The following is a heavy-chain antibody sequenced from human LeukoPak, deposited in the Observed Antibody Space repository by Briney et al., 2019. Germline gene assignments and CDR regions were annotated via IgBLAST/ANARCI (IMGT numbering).Heavy chain of an antibody. J-gene: IGHJ4*02. CDR3: ARSDCSSTSCYRRYFDY. D-gene: IGHD2-2*01. CDR2: INPNNGDT. Sequence: ASVKVSCKASGYTFTGYYMHWVRQAPGQGLEWMGWINPNNGDTNYAQNYQGRVTMTRDTSISTAYMELSRLTSDDTAVYYCARSDCSSTSCYRRYFDYWGQGALVTVSS. CDR1: GYTFTGYY. V-gene: IGHV1-2*02.